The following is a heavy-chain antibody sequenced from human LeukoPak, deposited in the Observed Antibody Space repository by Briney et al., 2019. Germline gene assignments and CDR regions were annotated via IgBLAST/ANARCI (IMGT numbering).Heavy chain of an antibody. J-gene: IGHJ4*02. CDR1: GFTFSSYG. V-gene: IGHV3-30*18. CDR3: AKDMMSYDYLSFSVDY. Sequence: GRSLRLSCAASGFTFSSYGMHWVRQAPGKGLEWVAVISYDGSNKYYADSVKGRFTISRDNSKNTLYLQMNSLRAEDTAVYYCAKDMMSYDYLSFSVDYWGQGTLVTVSS. D-gene: IGHD4-11*01. CDR2: ISYDGSNK.